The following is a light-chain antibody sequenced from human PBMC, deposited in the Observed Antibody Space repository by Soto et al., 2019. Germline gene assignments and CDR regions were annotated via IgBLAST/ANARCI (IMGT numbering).Light chain of an antibody. CDR1: SSNIGAGYD. Sequence: SVLTEPPSVSGAPGQRVTISCTGSSSNIGAGYDVHWYQQLPRTAPKLLIYGNSNRPSGVPDRFSGSNSGTSASLAITGLQAEDEADYYCQSYDSSLSGSVFGGGTQLTVL. V-gene: IGLV1-40*01. J-gene: IGLJ2*01. CDR2: GNS. CDR3: QSYDSSLSGSV.